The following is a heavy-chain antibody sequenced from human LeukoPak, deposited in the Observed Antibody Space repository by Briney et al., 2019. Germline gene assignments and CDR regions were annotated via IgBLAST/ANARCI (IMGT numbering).Heavy chain of an antibody. CDR3: AKDERNWNYNLASQTYD. D-gene: IGHD1-7*01. J-gene: IGHJ4*02. Sequence: SVKVSCKASGGTFSSYAISWVRQAPGQGLEWMGGIIPIFGTANYAQKFQGRVTITTDESTSTAYMELSSLRSEDTAVYYCAKDERNWNYNLASQTYDWGQGTLVTVSS. CDR1: GGTFSSYA. V-gene: IGHV1-69*05. CDR2: IIPIFGTA.